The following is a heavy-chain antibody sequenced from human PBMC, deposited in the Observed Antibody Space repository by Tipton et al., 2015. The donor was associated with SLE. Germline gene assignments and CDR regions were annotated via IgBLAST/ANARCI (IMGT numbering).Heavy chain of an antibody. CDR3: ARTDGGNEDAFDI. J-gene: IGHJ3*02. CDR2: IYYSGST. V-gene: IGHV4-59*11. Sequence: TLSLTCTVSGGSISSHYWSWIRQPPGKGLEWIGYIYYSGSTNYNPSLKSRVTISVDTSKNQFSLKLSSVTAADTAVYYCARTDGGNEDAFDIWGQGTMVTVSS. D-gene: IGHD4-23*01. CDR1: GGSISSHY.